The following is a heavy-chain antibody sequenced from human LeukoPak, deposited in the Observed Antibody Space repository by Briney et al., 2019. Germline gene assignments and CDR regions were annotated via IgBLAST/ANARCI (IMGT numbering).Heavy chain of an antibody. CDR2: IYYSGST. Sequence: SQTLSLTCTVSGGSISSYYWSWIRQPPGKGLEWIGYIYYSGSTNYNPSLKSRVTISVDTSKNQFSLKLSSVTAADTAVYYCARAPSPRVHFDYWGQGTLVTVSS. CDR3: ARAPSPRVHFDY. D-gene: IGHD3-3*02. J-gene: IGHJ4*02. CDR1: GGSISSYY. V-gene: IGHV4-59*01.